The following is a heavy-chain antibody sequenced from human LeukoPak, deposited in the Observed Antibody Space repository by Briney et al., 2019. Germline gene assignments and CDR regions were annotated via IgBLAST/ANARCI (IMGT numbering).Heavy chain of an antibody. J-gene: IGHJ4*02. V-gene: IGHV4-59*01. CDR2: VYYSGAT. CDR1: GGSISSYF. Sequence: SETLSPTCTVSGGSISSYFWSWIRQPPGKGLEWIGYVYYSGATNYNPYLKSRVTISVDTSKNQFSPKLSSVTAADTAVYFCARDFYLDGYPYFDYWGQGTLVTVSS. CDR3: ARDFYLDGYPYFDY. D-gene: IGHD5-24*01.